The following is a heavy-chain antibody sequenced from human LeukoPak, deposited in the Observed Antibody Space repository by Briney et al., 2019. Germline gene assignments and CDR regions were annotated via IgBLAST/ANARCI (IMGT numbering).Heavy chain of an antibody. J-gene: IGHJ4*02. Sequence: GGSLRLSCAASGFTFSSYAMSWVRQAPGKGLEWVSAISGSGGSTYYADSVKGRFTISRDNSKNTLYLQMNSLRAEDTAVYYCAKSLGYCSSTCCYNFVYFDYWGQGTLVTVSS. CDR2: ISGSGGST. D-gene: IGHD2-2*02. V-gene: IGHV3-23*01. CDR1: GFTFSSYA. CDR3: AKSLGYCSSTCCYNFVYFDY.